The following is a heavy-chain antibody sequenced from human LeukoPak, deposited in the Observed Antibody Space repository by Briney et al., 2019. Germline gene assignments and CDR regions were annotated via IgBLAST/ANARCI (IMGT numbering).Heavy chain of an antibody. CDR2: ISYDGSNK. Sequence: GRSLRLSCAASGFTFSSYGMHWVRPAPGKGLEWVAVISYDGSNKYYADSVKGRFTISRDNSKNTLYLQMNSLRAEDTAVYYCAKDHDFWSGYTDYWGQGTLVTVSS. CDR1: GFTFSSYG. J-gene: IGHJ4*02. D-gene: IGHD3-3*01. CDR3: AKDHDFWSGYTDY. V-gene: IGHV3-30*18.